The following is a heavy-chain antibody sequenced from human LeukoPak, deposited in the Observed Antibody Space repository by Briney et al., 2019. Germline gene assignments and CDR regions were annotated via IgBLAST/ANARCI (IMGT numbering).Heavy chain of an antibody. CDR2: ISSSSSYI. J-gene: IGHJ4*02. V-gene: IGHV3-21*01. Sequence: KTGGSLRLSCAASGFTFSSYAMNWVRQAPGKGLEWVSSISSSSSYIYYADSVKGRFTISRDNAKNSLYLQMNSLRAEDTAVYYCARDNWNHFDYWGQGTLVTVSS. D-gene: IGHD1-20*01. CDR1: GFTFSSYA. CDR3: ARDNWNHFDY.